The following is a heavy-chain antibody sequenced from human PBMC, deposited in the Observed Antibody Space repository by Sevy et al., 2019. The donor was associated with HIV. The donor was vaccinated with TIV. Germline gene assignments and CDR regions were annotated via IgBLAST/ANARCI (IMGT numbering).Heavy chain of an antibody. J-gene: IGHJ4*02. CDR3: GREGGEDY. V-gene: IGHV4-61*02. CDR1: GGSISSGSYY. Sequence: SETLSLTCTVSGGSISSGSYYWSWIRQPAGKGLEWIGRIYSSGSTDYNPSLKSRVTMSVDTSKNQFSLKLGSVTAADTAVYYCGREGGEDYWGQGTLVTVSS. CDR2: IYSSGST. D-gene: IGHD3-10*01.